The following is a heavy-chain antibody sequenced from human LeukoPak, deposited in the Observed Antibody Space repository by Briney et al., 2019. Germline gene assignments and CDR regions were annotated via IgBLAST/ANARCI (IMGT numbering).Heavy chain of an antibody. CDR1: GFTFSSYW. Sequence: GGSLRLSCAASGFTFSSYWMSWVRQAPGKRLEWVANIKQDGSEKYYVDSVKGRFTISRDNAKNSLYLQMNSLRAEDTAVYYCASLLSGSYFNWFDPWGQGTLVTVSS. D-gene: IGHD1-26*01. J-gene: IGHJ5*02. V-gene: IGHV3-7*01. CDR3: ASLLSGSYFNWFDP. CDR2: IKQDGSEK.